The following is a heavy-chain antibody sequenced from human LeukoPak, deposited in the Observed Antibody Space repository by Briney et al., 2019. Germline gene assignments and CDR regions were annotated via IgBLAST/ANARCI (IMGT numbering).Heavy chain of an antibody. CDR3: ARQPKDYYYYMDV. J-gene: IGHJ6*03. V-gene: IGHV4-30-4*07. CDR2: IYYSGST. CDR1: GGSISSGGYS. Sequence: PSETLSLTCAVSGGSISSGGYSWSWIRQPPGKGLEWIGYIYYSGSTYYNPSLKGRVTISVDTSKNQFSLKLSSVTAADTAVYYCARQPKDYYYYMDVWGKGTTVTVSS.